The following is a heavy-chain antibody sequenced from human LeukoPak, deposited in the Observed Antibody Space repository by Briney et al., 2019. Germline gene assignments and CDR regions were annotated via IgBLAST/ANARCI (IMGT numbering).Heavy chain of an antibody. CDR2: ISSSSSTI. D-gene: IGHD5-18*01. V-gene: IGHV3-48*01. CDR1: GFTFSSYS. CDR3: ARGRYSYGLGAFDI. J-gene: IGHJ3*02. Sequence: GGSLRLSCAASGFTFSSYSMNWVRQAPGKGLEWVSYISSSSSTIYYADSVKGRFTISRDNAKNSLYLQMNSLRAEDTAVYYCARGRYSYGLGAFDIWGQGTMVTVSS.